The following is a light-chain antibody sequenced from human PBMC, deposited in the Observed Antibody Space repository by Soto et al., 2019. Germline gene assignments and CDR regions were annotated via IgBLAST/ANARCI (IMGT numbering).Light chain of an antibody. J-gene: IGLJ2*01. CDR2: YDD. CDR1: SSNIGNNA. V-gene: IGLV1-36*01. Sequence: QSVLTQPPSVSEAPRQRVTISCSGRSSNIGNNAVNWYQQLPGKPPKLLIYYDDLLPSGVSDRFSASKSGTSASLAISGLLSEDEGDYYCATWDDSLNGPVFGGGTKLTVL. CDR3: ATWDDSLNGPV.